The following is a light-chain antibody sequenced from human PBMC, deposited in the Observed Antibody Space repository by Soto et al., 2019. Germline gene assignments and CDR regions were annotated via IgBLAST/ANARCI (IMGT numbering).Light chain of an antibody. J-gene: IGKJ4*01. CDR2: AAD. CDR3: QQTYSTPIT. Sequence: DIQMTQSPSSLSASVGDRVTITCRASQSIISYLNWYQQKPGKAPKLLIYAADSLQSGVPSRFSGSGSGTDFTLTISSLQPEDFATYYCQQTYSTPITFGGGTKVDIK. V-gene: IGKV1-39*01. CDR1: QSIISY.